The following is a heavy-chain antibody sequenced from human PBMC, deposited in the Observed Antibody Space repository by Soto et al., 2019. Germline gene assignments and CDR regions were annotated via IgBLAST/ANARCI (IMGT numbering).Heavy chain of an antibody. CDR1: GFTFSTYW. CDR2: IKEDGTAK. CDR3: TTDRGYLTFDY. D-gene: IGHD3-22*01. V-gene: IGHV3-7*01. Sequence: PGGSLRLSCAASGFTFSTYWMNWVRQAPGKGLEWVANIKEDGTAKYYLDSVKGRFTVSRDNAKNSLYLQMNSLRAEDTAMYYCTTDRGYLTFDYWGQGTLVTVSS. J-gene: IGHJ4*02.